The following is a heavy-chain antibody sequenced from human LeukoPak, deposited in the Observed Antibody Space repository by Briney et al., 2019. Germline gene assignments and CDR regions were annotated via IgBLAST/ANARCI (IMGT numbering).Heavy chain of an antibody. CDR3: AIALPPSINTPWK. CDR1: GFTFDDYG. Sequence: GGSLRLSCAASGFTFDDYGMSWVRQAPGKVLEWVSGINWNGGSTGYADSVKGRFTISRDNSKNSLSMQMKSLRTEDTAVYSCAIALPPSINTPWKWGQGTLVTVSS. V-gene: IGHV3-20*04. J-gene: IGHJ4*02. CDR2: INWNGGST. D-gene: IGHD3-3*02.